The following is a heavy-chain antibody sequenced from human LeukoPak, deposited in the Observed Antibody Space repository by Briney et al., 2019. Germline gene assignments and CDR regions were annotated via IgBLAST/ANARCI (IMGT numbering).Heavy chain of an antibody. Sequence: GGSLRLSCAAPGFSFSSYAMSWFRQAPGKGLEWVSTIGSSGADTYYADSVKGRFTISKDTSKSTLQMNSLRAEDTAVYYCAKDQRTNYYGYFQLWGQGTLVTVSS. D-gene: IGHD3/OR15-3a*01. CDR2: IGSSGADT. V-gene: IGHV3-23*01. CDR3: AKDQRTNYYGYFQL. CDR1: GFSFSSYA. J-gene: IGHJ1*01.